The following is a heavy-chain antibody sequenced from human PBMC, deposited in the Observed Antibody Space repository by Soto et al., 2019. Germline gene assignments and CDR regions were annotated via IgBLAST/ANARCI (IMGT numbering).Heavy chain of an antibody. CDR1: GFTFSTYG. J-gene: IGHJ4*02. D-gene: IGHD1-26*01. CDR2: IWFDGSNK. Sequence: QVQLVESGGGVVQPGRSLRLSCAASGFTFSTYGMHWVRQAPGKGLEWVAIIWFDGSNKYYAASVKGRFTISRDNSKNTLYLQMTRLRAEDTAVYYCARDHSPYSGNYNDYWGQGTLVTVSS. CDR3: ARDHSPYSGNYNDY. V-gene: IGHV3-33*01.